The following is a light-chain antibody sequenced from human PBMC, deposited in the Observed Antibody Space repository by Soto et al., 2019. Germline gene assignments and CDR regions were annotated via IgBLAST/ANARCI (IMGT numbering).Light chain of an antibody. CDR3: QQSYGTPYT. CDR2: AAS. CDR1: QKIISY. V-gene: IGKV1-39*01. Sequence: DIQMTQSPSSLSASVGDRVTITCRASQKIISYLKWYQQKPGKAPKLLIYAASTLQSAVPSRFSGSGSGTDFTLTISSLQPEDFATYYCQQSYGTPYTFGQGTKLEI. J-gene: IGKJ2*01.